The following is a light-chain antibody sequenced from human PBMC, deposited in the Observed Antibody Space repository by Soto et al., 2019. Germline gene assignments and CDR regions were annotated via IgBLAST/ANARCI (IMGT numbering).Light chain of an antibody. CDR2: KDS. Sequence: SYELTQPSSVSVSPGQTARITCSGDVLAKKYARWFQQKPGQAPVLVIYKDSERPSGIPERFSGSSSGTTVTLTISGAQVEDEADYYCYSAADTNLVFGGGTKVTVL. CDR1: VLAKKY. V-gene: IGLV3-27*01. J-gene: IGLJ2*01. CDR3: YSAADTNLV.